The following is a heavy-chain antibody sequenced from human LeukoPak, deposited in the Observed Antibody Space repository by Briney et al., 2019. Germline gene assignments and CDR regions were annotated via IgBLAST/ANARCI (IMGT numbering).Heavy chain of an antibody. Sequence: GGSLRLSCAASRFTFSSYWMTWVRQAPGKGLEWVANIKRDGSEKYYVDSVKGRFTISRDNAKDSLFLQMNSLRVEDTAVYYCARGPLIAAAGTWWGQGTLVTVPS. V-gene: IGHV3-7*03. CDR2: IKRDGSEK. CDR1: RFTFSSYW. D-gene: IGHD6-13*01. J-gene: IGHJ4*02. CDR3: ARGPLIAAAGTW.